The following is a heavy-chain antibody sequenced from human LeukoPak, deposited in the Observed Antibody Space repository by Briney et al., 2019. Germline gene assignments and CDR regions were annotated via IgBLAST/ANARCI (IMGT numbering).Heavy chain of an antibody. CDR1: GGSISSYY. D-gene: IGHD3-22*01. CDR2: IYYNGRT. CDR3: ARGKTYYDISKDAFDI. Sequence: TSETLSLTCTVSGGSISSYYWTWIRQPPGKGLEWIGYIYYNGRTNCNPSLKSRVTISVDTSKNQFSLKLSSVTAADTAVYYCARGKTYYDISKDAFDIWGQGTMVTVSS. J-gene: IGHJ3*02. V-gene: IGHV4-59*01.